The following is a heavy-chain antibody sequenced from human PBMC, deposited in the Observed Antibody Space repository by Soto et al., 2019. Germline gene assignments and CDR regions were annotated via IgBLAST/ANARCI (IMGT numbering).Heavy chain of an antibody. V-gene: IGHV3-23*01. D-gene: IGHD7-27*01. Sequence: EVQLLESGGGLVQPGGSLRLSCAASGFTFSSYAMSWVRQAPGMGLEWVSTIGGSGGSTYYGDSVKGRFTISRGSSKNTLYLQMSSLRAEDTAVYYCAKGLTNWASTRGGGNAFDIWGQGTRVTVSS. CDR3: AKGLTNWASTRGGGNAFDI. CDR2: IGGSGGST. J-gene: IGHJ3*02. CDR1: GFTFSSYA.